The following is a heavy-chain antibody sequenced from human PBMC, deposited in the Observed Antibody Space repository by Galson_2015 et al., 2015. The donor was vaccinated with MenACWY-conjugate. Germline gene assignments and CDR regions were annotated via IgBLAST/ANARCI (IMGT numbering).Heavy chain of an antibody. Sequence: SLRLSCAASGFTFSSYAMSWVRQAPGKGLEWVSLITGSGSSTYYADSVRGRFTISRDNSKNTVYLQMNSLWAEDTAVYYCAKDQTYDWRYFDYWGQGTLVTVSS. CDR3: AKDQTYDWRYFDY. V-gene: IGHV3-23*01. J-gene: IGHJ4*02. CDR1: GFTFSSYA. D-gene: IGHD5-12*01. CDR2: ITGSGSST.